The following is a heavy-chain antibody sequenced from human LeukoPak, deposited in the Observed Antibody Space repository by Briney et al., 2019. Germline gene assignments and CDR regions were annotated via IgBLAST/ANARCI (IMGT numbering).Heavy chain of an antibody. CDR2: INHSRRT. Sequence: SETLSLTCAVYGGSFSGYYWSWIRQPPGKGLEWIGEINHSRRTHYNPSLKSRVTISIDTSKNQFSLKLSSVTAADTAVYYCASVRRGFGESSKYYSYYYMDVWGNGTTVTISS. CDR3: ASVRRGFGESSKYYSYYYMDV. D-gene: IGHD3-10*01. V-gene: IGHV4-34*01. CDR1: GGSFSGYY. J-gene: IGHJ6*03.